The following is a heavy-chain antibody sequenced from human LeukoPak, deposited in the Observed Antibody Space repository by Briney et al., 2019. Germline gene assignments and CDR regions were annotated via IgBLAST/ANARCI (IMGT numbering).Heavy chain of an antibody. CDR1: GYRFTSYW. CDR3: ASCIAAAGSGLDY. Sequence: GASLKISCKGSGYRFTSYWISWVRQMPGKGLEWMGIIYPGDSDTRYSPSFQGQVTISADKSISTAYLQWSSLKASDTAMYYCASCIAAAGSGLDYWGQGTLVTVSS. CDR2: IYPGDSDT. J-gene: IGHJ4*02. V-gene: IGHV5-51*01. D-gene: IGHD6-13*01.